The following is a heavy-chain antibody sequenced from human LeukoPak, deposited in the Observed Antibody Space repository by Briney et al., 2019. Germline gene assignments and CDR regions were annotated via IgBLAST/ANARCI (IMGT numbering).Heavy chain of an antibody. CDR1: GGSISSGGYS. CDR2: IYHSGST. D-gene: IGHD3-22*01. V-gene: IGHV4-30-2*01. Sequence: SETLSLTCAVSGGSISSGGYSWSWIRQPPGKGLEWIGYIYHSGSTYYNPSLKSRVTISVDRSKNQFSLKLSSVTAVDTAVYYCARGGTYYYDSSGYYPPDVWGQGTTVTVSS. J-gene: IGHJ6*02. CDR3: ARGGTYYYDSSGYYPPDV.